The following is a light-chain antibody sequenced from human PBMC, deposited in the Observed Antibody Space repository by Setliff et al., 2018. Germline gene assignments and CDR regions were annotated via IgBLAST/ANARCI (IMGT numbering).Light chain of an antibody. V-gene: IGLV2-14*03. CDR3: SSNTNSNTLFV. CDR1: SSDVGSYDL. J-gene: IGLJ3*02. Sequence: QSVLTQPASVSGSPGQSITISCSGTSSDVGSYDLVSWYQQHPGKAPKLIIYGVSNRPSGVSSRFSGSKSGNTASLTISGLQTEDEADYYCSSNTNSNTLFVFGGGTK. CDR2: GVS.